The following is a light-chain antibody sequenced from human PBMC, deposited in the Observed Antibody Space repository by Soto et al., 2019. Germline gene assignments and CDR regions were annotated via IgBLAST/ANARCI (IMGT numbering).Light chain of an antibody. CDR2: EVS. J-gene: IGLJ1*01. CDR3: SSYTSSSPVYV. V-gene: IGLV2-14*01. Sequence: QSVLTQPASVSVSPGQSITISCTGTSSDVGGYNYFSWYQQHPGKAPKLMIYEVSNRPSGVSNRFSGSKSGNTASLTISGLQAEDEADYYCSSYTSSSPVYVYGTGTKVTVL. CDR1: SSDVGGYNY.